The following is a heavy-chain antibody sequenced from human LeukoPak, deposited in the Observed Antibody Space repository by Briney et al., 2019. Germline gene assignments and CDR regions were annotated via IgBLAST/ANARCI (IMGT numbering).Heavy chain of an antibody. D-gene: IGHD6-13*01. J-gene: IGHJ4*02. V-gene: IGHV1-46*01. Sequence: GASVKVSCKASGYTFTSYYMHWVRQAPGQGLEWMGIINPSGGSTSYAQKFQGRVTMTGDTSTSTVYMELSSLRSEDTAVYYCARNLQQLTVFDYWAREPWSPSPQ. CDR2: INPSGGST. CDR1: GYTFTSYY. CDR3: ARNLQQLTVFDY.